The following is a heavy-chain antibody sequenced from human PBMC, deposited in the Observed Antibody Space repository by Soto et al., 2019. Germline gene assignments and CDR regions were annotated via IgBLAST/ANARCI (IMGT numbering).Heavy chain of an antibody. D-gene: IGHD6-6*01. CDR1: GYTFTGYY. CDR3: VTGDHLVR. CDR2: INPKTGDT. V-gene: IGHV1-2*02. J-gene: IGHJ4*02. Sequence: SVNVSCKTSGYTFTGYYLNWVRQAPGRGLEWVGWINPKTGDTNNAQKFQGRVTMTTDTSISTGYMELSGLKSDDTAVYYCVTGDHLVRWGQGTRVTVSS.